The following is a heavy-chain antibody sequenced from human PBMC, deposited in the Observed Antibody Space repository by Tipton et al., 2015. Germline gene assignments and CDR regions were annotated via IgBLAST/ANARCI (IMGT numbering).Heavy chain of an antibody. CDR3: ARSGGYGWDQ. Sequence: SLRLSCAASGFTFSSYWMHWVRQAPGKGLEWVSSISSSSSYIYYADSVKGRFTISRDNAKNSLYLQMNSLRAEDTAVYYCARSGGYGWDQWGQGTLVTVSS. V-gene: IGHV3-21*01. D-gene: IGHD5-12*01. CDR1: GFTFSSYW. J-gene: IGHJ4*02. CDR2: ISSSSSYI.